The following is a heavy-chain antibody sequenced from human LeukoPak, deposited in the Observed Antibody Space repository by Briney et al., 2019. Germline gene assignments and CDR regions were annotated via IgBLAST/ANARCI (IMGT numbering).Heavy chain of an antibody. CDR3: ARAPPITIFGVVTTFDL. CDR1: GFTFSSYS. Sequence: GGSLRLSCAASGFTFSSYSMNWVRQAPGKGLEWVSSIRSSSSYIYYADSVKGRFTISRDNAKNSLYLQMNSLRAEDTAVYYCARAPPITIFGVVTTFDLWGRGTLVTVSS. D-gene: IGHD3-3*01. V-gene: IGHV3-21*01. J-gene: IGHJ2*01. CDR2: IRSSSSYI.